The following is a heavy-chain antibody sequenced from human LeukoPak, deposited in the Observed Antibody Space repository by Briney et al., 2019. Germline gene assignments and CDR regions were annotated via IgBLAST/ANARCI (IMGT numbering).Heavy chain of an antibody. V-gene: IGHV3-48*03. CDR2: ISSGSTI. J-gene: IGHJ4*02. D-gene: IGHD6-19*01. Sequence: GGSLRLSCAASGFTFSSYEMNWVRQAPGKGLEWVSYISSGSTIYDADSVKGRFTISRDNTKNSLYLQMNSLRAEDTAVYYCARESIAVAGAPFDYWGQGTLVTVSS. CDR3: ARESIAVAGAPFDY. CDR1: GFTFSSYE.